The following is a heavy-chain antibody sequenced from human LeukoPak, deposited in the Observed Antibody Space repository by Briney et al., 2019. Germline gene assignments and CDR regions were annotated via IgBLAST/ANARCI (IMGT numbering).Heavy chain of an antibody. J-gene: IGHJ4*02. D-gene: IGHD3-10*01. CDR2: ITTGGGST. Sequence: GGSLRLSCAASGFTFSSYWMHWVRQAPGKGLLWVSRITTGGGSTEYADSVKGRFTISRDNVKNTLYPQLNSLRAEDTAVYYCARDGGSGTPFDFWGQGTLVTVSS. CDR3: ARDGGSGTPFDF. V-gene: IGHV3-74*03. CDR1: GFTFSSYW.